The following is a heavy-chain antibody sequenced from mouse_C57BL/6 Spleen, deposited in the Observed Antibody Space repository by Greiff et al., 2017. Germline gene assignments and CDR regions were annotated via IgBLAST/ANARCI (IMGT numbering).Heavy chain of an antibody. J-gene: IGHJ4*01. D-gene: IGHD2-4*01. CDR1: GYNFTSYG. CDR2: IYPRSGNT. CDR3: ARGSSYDYDLLGYAMDY. V-gene: IGHV1-81*01. Sequence: QVQLQQSGAELARPGASVKLSCKASGYNFTSYGISWVKQRTGQGLEWIGEIYPRSGNTYYNEKFKGKATLTADKSSSTAYMELRSLTSEDSAVYFCARGSSYDYDLLGYAMDYWGQGTSGTVSA.